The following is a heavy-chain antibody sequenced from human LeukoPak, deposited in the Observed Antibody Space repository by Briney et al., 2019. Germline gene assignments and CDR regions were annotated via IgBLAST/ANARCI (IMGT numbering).Heavy chain of an antibody. V-gene: IGHV3-11*04. D-gene: IGHD3-3*01. CDR1: GFTFSDCY. CDR2: ISSSGSTI. J-gene: IGHJ6*03. CDR3: ARAIFGVVILYYMDV. Sequence: GGSLRLSCAASGFTFSDCYMSWIRQAPGKGLEWVSYISSSGSTIYYADSVKGRFTISRDNAKNSLYLQMNSLRAEDTAVYYCARAIFGVVILYYMDVWGKGTTVTVSS.